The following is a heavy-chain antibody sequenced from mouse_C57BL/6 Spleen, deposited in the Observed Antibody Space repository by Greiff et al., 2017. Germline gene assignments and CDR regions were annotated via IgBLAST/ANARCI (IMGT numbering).Heavy chain of an antibody. CDR3: ARQGRGNYFDY. V-gene: IGHV5-6*01. CDR2: ISSGGSYT. J-gene: IGHJ2*01. CDR1: GFTFSSYG. Sequence: EVKLMESGGDLVKPGGSLKLSCAASGFTFSSYGMSWVRQTPDKRLEWVATISSGGSYTYYPDSVKGRFTISRDNAKNTLYLQMSSLKSEDTAMYYCARQGRGNYFDYWGQGTTLTVSS.